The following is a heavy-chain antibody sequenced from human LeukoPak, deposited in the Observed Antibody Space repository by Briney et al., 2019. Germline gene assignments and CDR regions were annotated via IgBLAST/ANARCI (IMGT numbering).Heavy chain of an antibody. CDR3: ARSRDLYDSDAFDI. CDR1: GFTFSSYW. D-gene: IGHD3-3*01. Sequence: GGSLRLSCAASGFTFSSYWMSWVRQAPGKGLEWVANIKQDGSEKYYVDSVKGRFTISRDNAKNSLYLQMNSLRAEDTAVYYCARSRDLYDSDAFDIWGQGTMVTVSS. J-gene: IGHJ3*02. V-gene: IGHV3-7*01. CDR2: IKQDGSEK.